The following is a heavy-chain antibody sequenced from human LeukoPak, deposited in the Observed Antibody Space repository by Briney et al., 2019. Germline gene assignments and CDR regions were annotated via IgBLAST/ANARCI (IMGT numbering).Heavy chain of an antibody. CDR3: ARDRSPSGYDSNWFDP. CDR1: GDSISSGGYY. J-gene: IGHJ5*02. Sequence: SQTLSLTCTVSGDSISSGGYYWSWIRQHPGKGLEWIGYIYYSGSTYYNPSLKSRVTISVDTSKNQFSLKLSSVTAADTAVYYCARDRSPSGYDSNWFDPWGQGTLVTVSS. D-gene: IGHD5-12*01. V-gene: IGHV4-31*03. CDR2: IYYSGST.